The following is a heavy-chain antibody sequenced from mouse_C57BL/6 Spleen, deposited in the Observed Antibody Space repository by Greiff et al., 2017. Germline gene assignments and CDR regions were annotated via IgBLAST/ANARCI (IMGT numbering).Heavy chain of an antibody. V-gene: IGHV1-55*01. Sequence: VQLQQPGAELVKPGASVKMSCTASGYTFTSYWLTWVKQRPGQGLEWIGDIYPGRGSTNYTEKFKSKATLTVDTSSSTAYMQLSSLTSEDSAVYYGARRLHYYAMDYWGQGTSVTVSS. CDR1: GYTFTSYW. J-gene: IGHJ4*01. CDR3: ARRLHYYAMDY. CDR2: IYPGRGST.